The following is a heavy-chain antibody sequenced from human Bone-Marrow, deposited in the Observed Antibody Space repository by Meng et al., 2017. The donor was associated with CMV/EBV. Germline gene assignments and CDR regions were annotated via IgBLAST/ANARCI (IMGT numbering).Heavy chain of an antibody. V-gene: IGHV1-69*05. CDR1: GGTFSSYA. J-gene: IGHJ4*02. D-gene: IGHD3-22*01. Sequence: SVKVSCKASGGTFSSYAISWVRQAPGQGLEWMGGIIPIFGTANYAQKFQGRVTITTDEPTSTAYMELSSLRSEDTAVYYCAREGQYYYDSSGSFDYWGQGTLVTVSS. CDR2: IIPIFGTA. CDR3: AREGQYYYDSSGSFDY.